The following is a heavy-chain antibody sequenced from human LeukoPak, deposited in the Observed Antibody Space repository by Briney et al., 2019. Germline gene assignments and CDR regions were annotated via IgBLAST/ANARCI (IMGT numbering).Heavy chain of an antibody. CDR3: ARDMEIAAVGTFDY. CDR2: ISGSGGST. J-gene: IGHJ4*02. D-gene: IGHD6-13*01. Sequence: PGGSLRLSCAASGFTFSSYAMSWVRQAPGKGLEWVSAISGSGGSTYYADSVKGRFTISRDNAKNTLYLQMNSLRAEDTAVYYCARDMEIAAVGTFDYWGQGTLVTVSS. V-gene: IGHV3-23*01. CDR1: GFTFSSYA.